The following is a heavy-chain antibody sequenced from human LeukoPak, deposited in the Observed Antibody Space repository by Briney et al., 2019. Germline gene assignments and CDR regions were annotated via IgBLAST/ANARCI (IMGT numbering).Heavy chain of an antibody. D-gene: IGHD4/OR15-4a*01. CDR1: GFTFSSYA. V-gene: IGHV3-23*01. CDR3: ARRAGAYSHPYDY. Sequence: GGSLRLSCAASGFTFSSYAMSWVRQAPGKGLEWVSGITGSGSGTYYADSVKGQFTISRDNAKNTLYLQMNSLRAEDAAVYYCARRAGAYSHPYDYWGQGTLVTVSS. CDR2: ITGSGSGT. J-gene: IGHJ4*02.